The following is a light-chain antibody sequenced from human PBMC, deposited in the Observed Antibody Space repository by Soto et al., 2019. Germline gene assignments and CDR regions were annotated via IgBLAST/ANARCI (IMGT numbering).Light chain of an antibody. V-gene: IGKV3-11*01. CDR1: QSVSSY. CDR2: DAS. CDR3: QQRSNWLT. J-gene: IGKJ2*01. Sequence: IVLTQSPATLSLSPGERATLSCRASQSVSSYLAWYQQKPGQAPRLLIYDASNRATGIPARFSGSGSGTDFTLTISSLESEDFAVYYCQQRSNWLTFGQGTKLEIK.